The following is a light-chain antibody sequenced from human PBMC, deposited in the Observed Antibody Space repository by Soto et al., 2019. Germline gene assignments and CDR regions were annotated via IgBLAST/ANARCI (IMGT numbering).Light chain of an antibody. J-gene: IGKJ2*01. CDR3: LQDYYLPYT. Sequence: AIQMTQSPSSLSASVRDRVTITCRARQGIGNDLAWYQQKPGKAPKLLIYAASSLQSGVSSRFSGSGSGTDFTLTISSLQPEDFATYYCLQDYYLPYTFGQGTKLEIK. CDR2: AAS. CDR1: QGIGND. V-gene: IGKV1-6*01.